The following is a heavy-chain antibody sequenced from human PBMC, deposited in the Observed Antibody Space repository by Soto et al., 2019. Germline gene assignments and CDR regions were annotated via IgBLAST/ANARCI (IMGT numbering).Heavy chain of an antibody. D-gene: IGHD2-21*01. V-gene: IGHV3-15*07. CDR3: TTRWRWTFEY. J-gene: IGHJ4*02. CDR2: LKGKNEGGTT. CDR1: GFTSTNAW. Sequence: EVQLVESGGGLVKPGGSLRLSCAASGFTSTNAWMNWVSQAPGQGLEWVGRLKGKNEGGTTDYAAPVNGRFIISRDDAKHTLYLPMTSLTTADTAVYYCTTRWRWTFEYRGQGARVTGSS.